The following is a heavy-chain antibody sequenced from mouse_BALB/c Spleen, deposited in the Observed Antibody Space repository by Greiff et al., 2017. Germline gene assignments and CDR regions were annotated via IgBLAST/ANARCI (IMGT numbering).Heavy chain of an antibody. CDR3: ASTPSYYDNCDY. V-gene: IGHV14-3*02. CDR2: IDPANGNT. CDR1: GFNITDTY. Sequence: VQLQQSGAELVKPGASVKLSCTASGFNITDTYMHWVKQRPEQGLEWIGRIDPANGNTKYDPTFQGKATITADTSSNTAYLQLSSLTSEDTAVYYCASTPSYYDNCDYGGQGTTLAVSA. J-gene: IGHJ2*01. D-gene: IGHD2-4*01.